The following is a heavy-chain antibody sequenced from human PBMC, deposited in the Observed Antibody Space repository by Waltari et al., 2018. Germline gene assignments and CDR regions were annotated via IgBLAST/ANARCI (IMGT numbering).Heavy chain of an antibody. V-gene: IGHV4-34*01. Sequence: QVQLQQWGAGLLKPSETLSLTCAVYGGSFSDYYWSWIRQPPGKGLEWIGEIKHSGNTNYNPSLKSRVTRSVDTSKNQFSLKLSSATAADTAVYYCARDPTRLRTFDYWGQGTLVTVSS. D-gene: IGHD3-16*01. J-gene: IGHJ4*02. CDR2: IKHSGNT. CDR3: ARDPTRLRTFDY. CDR1: GGSFSDYY.